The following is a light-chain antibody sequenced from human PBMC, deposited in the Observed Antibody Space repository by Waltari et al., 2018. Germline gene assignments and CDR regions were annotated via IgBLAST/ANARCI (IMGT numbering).Light chain of an antibody. CDR2: LAS. J-gene: IGKJ4*01. V-gene: IGKV4-1*01. Sequence: DIVMTQSPDSLAVSLSERATINCKSSQSVLYSSNNKNYLAWYQQKPGQPPKLLIYLASTRESVVPDRFSGSGSGTDFTLTISSLQAEDVAVYYCQQYYSTPLTFGGGTRVEIK. CDR3: QQYYSTPLT. CDR1: QSVLYSSNNKNY.